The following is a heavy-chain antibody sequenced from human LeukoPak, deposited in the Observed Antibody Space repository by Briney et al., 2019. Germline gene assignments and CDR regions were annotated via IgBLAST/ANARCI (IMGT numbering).Heavy chain of an antibody. V-gene: IGHV1-2*02. CDR1: GYTFTGYY. Sequence: GASVKVSCKASGYTFTGYYMHWVRQAPGQGLEWMGWINPNSGGTNYAQKFQGRVTMTRDTSISTAYMELSRLRSDDTAVYYCARDHEELPDAFDIWGQGTMVTVSS. CDR2: INPNSGGT. J-gene: IGHJ3*02. CDR3: ARDHEELPDAFDI. D-gene: IGHD1-26*01.